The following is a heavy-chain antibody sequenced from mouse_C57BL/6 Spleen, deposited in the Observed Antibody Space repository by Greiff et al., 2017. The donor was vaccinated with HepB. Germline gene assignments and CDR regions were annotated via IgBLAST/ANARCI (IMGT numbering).Heavy chain of an antibody. CDR1: GFTFSSYT. V-gene: IGHV5-9*01. Sequence: EVQGVESGGGLVKPGGSLKLSCAASGFTFSSYTMSWVRQTPEKRLEWVATISGGGGNTYYPDSVKGRFTISRDNAKNTLYLQMSSLRSEDTALYYCARPGYYYGSSYPFAYWGQGTLVTVSA. CDR3: ARPGYYYGSSYPFAY. J-gene: IGHJ3*01. D-gene: IGHD1-1*01. CDR2: ISGGGGNT.